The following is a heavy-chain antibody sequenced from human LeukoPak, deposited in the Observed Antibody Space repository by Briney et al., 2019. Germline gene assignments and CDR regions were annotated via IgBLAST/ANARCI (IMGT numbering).Heavy chain of an antibody. CDR1: GGSISSYY. CDR3: ASRKLGNDY. J-gene: IGHJ4*02. Sequence: SETLSLTCTVSGGSISSYYWSWIRQSPGKGLEWIGYIYYTGSTSYNPSLKSRVTISADTSKNESSLKLNSVTAADTAVYYCASRKLGNDYWGQGTLVTVSS. V-gene: IGHV4-59*01. D-gene: IGHD7-27*01. CDR2: IYYTGST.